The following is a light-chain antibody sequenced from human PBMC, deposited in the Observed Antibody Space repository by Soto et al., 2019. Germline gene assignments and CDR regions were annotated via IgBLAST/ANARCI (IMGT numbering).Light chain of an antibody. CDR1: GSNIGSNS. V-gene: IGLV1-51*01. CDR3: GTWESYLSVGV. J-gene: IGLJ2*01. Sequence: QSVLTHPPSVSAAPGPTVAISCSGGGSNIGSNSVSWYQHVPGTAPNLLLYDKDKPASGIHDRFSGSKSGTSATLGITGLQTSDEADYYCGTWESYLSVGVFGGGTKLTVL. CDR2: DKD.